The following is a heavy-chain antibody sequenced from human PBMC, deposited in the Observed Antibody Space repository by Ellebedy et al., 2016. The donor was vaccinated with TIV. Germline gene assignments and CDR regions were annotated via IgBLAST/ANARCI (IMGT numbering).Heavy chain of an antibody. CDR3: AKLVGSTRA. D-gene: IGHD1-26*01. CDR2: FHTSGNT. V-gene: IGHV4-4*07. Sequence: SETLSLXXTVSGGSISSYYWSWIRQPAGKGLEWIGRFHTSGNTNYNPSLKSRVTMSVDTSKKLLSLKLSSVTAADTAVYYCAKLVGSTRAWGQGTLVTVSS. CDR1: GGSISSYY. J-gene: IGHJ5*02.